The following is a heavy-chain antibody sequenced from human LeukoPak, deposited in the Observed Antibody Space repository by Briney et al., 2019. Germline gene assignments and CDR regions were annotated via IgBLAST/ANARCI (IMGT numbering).Heavy chain of an antibody. Sequence: PGGSLRLSCAASGFTFSSYAMSWVRQAPGKGLEWVSAISSSGGSTYYADSVKGRFTISTDNSKNTLYLEMNSLRAEDTAVYFCAKDRGYSYGYETDYYCYVMDVWGQGTPVTVSS. CDR3: AKDRGYSYGYETDYYCYVMDV. J-gene: IGHJ6*02. CDR1: GFTFSSYA. V-gene: IGHV3-23*01. D-gene: IGHD5-18*01. CDR2: ISSSGGST.